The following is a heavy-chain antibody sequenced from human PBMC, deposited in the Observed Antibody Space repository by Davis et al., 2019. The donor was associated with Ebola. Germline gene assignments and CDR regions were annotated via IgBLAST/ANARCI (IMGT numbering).Heavy chain of an antibody. Sequence: SETLSLTCTVSGGSPPSYFCPRIPYSPWTGLELIGIIYYSGITYYNPSLKSRVTISVDTSKNQFSLKLSSVTAADTAVYYCASDRTAMVIYYYYGMDVWGQGSTVTVSS. D-gene: IGHD5-18*01. CDR3: ASDRTAMVIYYYYGMDV. CDR2: IYYSGIT. J-gene: IGHJ6*01. CDR1: GGSPPSYF. V-gene: IGHV4-39*01.